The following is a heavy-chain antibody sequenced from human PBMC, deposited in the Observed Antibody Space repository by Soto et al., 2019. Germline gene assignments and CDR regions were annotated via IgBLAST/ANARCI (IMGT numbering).Heavy chain of an antibody. CDR3: ARGRTVRNYADDSSDYFYFFDY. D-gene: IGHD3-22*01. CDR2: VYYTGST. Sequence: SETLSLTCTVSGDSISTFYWGWMRQSPGKELEWIGYVYYTGSTNYNPSLKSRVTISVDRSKNQFSLKLTSANAADTAVYYCARGRTVRNYADDSSDYFYFFDYCGQGTQVTVSS. J-gene: IGHJ4*02. V-gene: IGHV4-59*01. CDR1: GDSISTFY.